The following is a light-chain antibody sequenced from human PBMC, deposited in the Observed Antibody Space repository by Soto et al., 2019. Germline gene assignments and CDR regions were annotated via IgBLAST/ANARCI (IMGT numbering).Light chain of an antibody. CDR1: QTISSW. J-gene: IGKJ3*01. CDR2: AAS. Sequence: DIQMTQSPSSVSASVGDRVTITCRASQTISSWLAWYQQKPGKAPKLLISAASNLQSGVPLRFSGSGSGSDFTLTISSLQPNDFTTYYCPQNNSFPLSFGPGTTVDIK. V-gene: IGKV1-12*01. CDR3: PQNNSFPLS.